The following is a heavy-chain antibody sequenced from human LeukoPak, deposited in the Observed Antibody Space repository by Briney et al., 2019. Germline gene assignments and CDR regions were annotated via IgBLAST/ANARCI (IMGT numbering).Heavy chain of an antibody. CDR2: ISGSGGST. CDR3: AKSRQWLPTERDVAFDI. CDR1: GFTFSSYA. J-gene: IGHJ3*02. D-gene: IGHD6-19*01. Sequence: GGSLRLSCAASGFTFSSYAMSWVRQAPGKGLEWVSAISGSGGSTYYADSVKGRFTISRDNSKNTLYLQMNSLRAEDTAVYYCAKSRQWLPTERDVAFDIWGQGTMVTVSS. V-gene: IGHV3-23*01.